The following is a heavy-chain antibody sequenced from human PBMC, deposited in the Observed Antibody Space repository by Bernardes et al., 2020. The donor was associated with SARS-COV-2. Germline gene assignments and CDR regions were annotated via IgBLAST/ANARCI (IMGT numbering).Heavy chain of an antibody. CDR3: ARVGYYDSSGIDAFDI. D-gene: IGHD3-22*01. CDR2: MNPNSGNT. V-gene: IGHV1-8*01. Sequence: ASVKVSCKASGYTFTSYDINWVRQATGQGLEWMGWMNPNSGNTGYAQKFQGRVTMTRNTSISTAYMELSSLRSEDTAVYYCARVGYYDSSGIDAFDIWGQGTMVTVSS. J-gene: IGHJ3*02. CDR1: GYTFTSYD.